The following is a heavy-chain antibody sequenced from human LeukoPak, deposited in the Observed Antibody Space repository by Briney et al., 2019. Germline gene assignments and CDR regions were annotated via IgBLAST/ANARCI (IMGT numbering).Heavy chain of an antibody. V-gene: IGHV3-33*06. Sequence: GRSLRLSCAASGFTFSSYGMHWVRQAPGKGLEWVAVIWYDGSNKYYADSVKGRFTISGDNSKNTLYLQMNSLRAEDTAVYYCAKDRFTYYYDSSGPTKYFQHWGQGTLVTVSS. CDR3: AKDRFTYYYDSSGPTKYFQH. CDR2: IWYDGSNK. D-gene: IGHD3-22*01. CDR1: GFTFSSYG. J-gene: IGHJ1*01.